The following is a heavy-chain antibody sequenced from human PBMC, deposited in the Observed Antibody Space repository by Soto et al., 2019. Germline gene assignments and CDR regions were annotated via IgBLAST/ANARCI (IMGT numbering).Heavy chain of an antibody. Sequence: GGSLRLSCAVSGFTFSSYWMHWVRQAPGKGLVWVSRINSDKSTTTYADSVKGRFTISRDNAKNTLYLQMNSLRAEVTAVYYCARHPERIAEIGWFDPWGQGTLVTVSS. D-gene: IGHD6-13*01. CDR1: GFTFSSYW. CDR2: INSDKSTT. J-gene: IGHJ5*02. V-gene: IGHV3-74*01. CDR3: ARHPERIAEIGWFDP.